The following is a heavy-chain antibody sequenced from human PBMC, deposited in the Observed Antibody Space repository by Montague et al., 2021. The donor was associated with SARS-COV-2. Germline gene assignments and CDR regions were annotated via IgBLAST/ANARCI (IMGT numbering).Heavy chain of an antibody. J-gene: IGHJ4*02. Sequence: SETLSLTCTVSGGSLGTSGYYWGWIRQPPGKGLEWIGSMYYSGSTHYNPSLKSRVTVSVDTSNNQFFLKLSSVTAADTAVYYCARGLDGYNWCYLGQGTMVTVSS. V-gene: IGHV4-39*01. CDR1: GGSLGTSGYY. CDR2: MYYSGST. D-gene: IGHD5-24*01. CDR3: ARGLDGYNWCY.